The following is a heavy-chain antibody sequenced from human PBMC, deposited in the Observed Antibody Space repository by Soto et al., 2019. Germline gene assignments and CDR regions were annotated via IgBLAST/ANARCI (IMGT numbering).Heavy chain of an antibody. V-gene: IGHV5-10-1*01. CDR2: IDPSDSYS. J-gene: IGHJ6*02. Sequence: PGESLKISCRGSGYTFTNFWITWVRQMPGKGLEWIGRIDPSDSYSKYSPSFQGHVTISTDKSISTVYLQWSSLEASDTAMYYCARRGDEYCTSSSCYPLGGDHYGMDVWGQGTTVTVS. D-gene: IGHD2-2*01. CDR3: ARRGDEYCTSSSCYPLGGDHYGMDV. CDR1: GYTFTNFW.